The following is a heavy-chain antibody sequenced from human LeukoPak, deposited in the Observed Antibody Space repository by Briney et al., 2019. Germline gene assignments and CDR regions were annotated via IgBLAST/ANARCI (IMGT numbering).Heavy chain of an antibody. CDR3: AKDKGKGQQLVPYDY. Sequence: PSETLSLTCSVSGGSLSGTSYYWGWLRQPPGNGLEWIGSIYYRGNTYYNPSLKSRVSISVDTSKSQFSLKLSSVTAADTAVYYCAKDKGKGQQLVPYDYWGQGTLVTVSS. J-gene: IGHJ4*02. V-gene: IGHV4-39*02. CDR2: IYYRGNT. CDR1: GGSLSGTSYY. D-gene: IGHD6-13*01.